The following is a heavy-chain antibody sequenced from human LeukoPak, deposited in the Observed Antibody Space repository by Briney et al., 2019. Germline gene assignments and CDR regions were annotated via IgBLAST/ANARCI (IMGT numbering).Heavy chain of an antibody. CDR2: IYYSGST. D-gene: IGHD3-3*01. J-gene: IGHJ6*03. V-gene: IGHV4-39*07. Sequence: SETLSLTCTVAGGSISSSSYYRGWIRQPPGKGLEWIGSIYYSGSTYYNPSLKSRVTISVDTSKNQFSLKLSSVTAADTAVYCCARALFGVVRSYYYYMDVWGKGTTVTVSS. CDR3: ARALFGVVRSYYYYMDV. CDR1: GGSISSSSYY.